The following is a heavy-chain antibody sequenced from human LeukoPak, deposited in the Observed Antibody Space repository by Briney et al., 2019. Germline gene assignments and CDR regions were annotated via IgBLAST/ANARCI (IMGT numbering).Heavy chain of an antibody. CDR1: GFTFSTYE. CDR2: ISSGSTI. CDR3: ARVDYGSGSYYKSFDY. Sequence: GGSLRLSCAASGFTFSTYEMNWVRQTPGKGLEWVSYISSGSTIYYADSVKGRFTISRDNAENSLYPQMNSLRAEDTAVYYCARVDYGSGSYYKSFDYWGQGTVVTVSS. V-gene: IGHV3-48*03. J-gene: IGHJ4*02. D-gene: IGHD3-10*01.